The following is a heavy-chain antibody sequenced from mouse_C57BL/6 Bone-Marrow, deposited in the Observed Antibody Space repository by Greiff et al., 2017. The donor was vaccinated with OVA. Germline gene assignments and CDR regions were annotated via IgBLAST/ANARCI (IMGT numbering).Heavy chain of an antibody. CDR3: ARCSGDLPYYFDY. CDR1: GYTFTSYW. V-gene: IGHV1-55*01. Sequence: QVQLQQPGAELVKPGASVKMSCKASGYTFTSYWITWVKQRPGQGLEWIGDIYPGSGSTNYNEKFKSKATLTVDTSSSTAYMQLSILTSEDSAVYYCARCSGDLPYYFDYWGQGTTLTVSS. D-gene: IGHD6-1*01. CDR2: IYPGSGST. J-gene: IGHJ2*01.